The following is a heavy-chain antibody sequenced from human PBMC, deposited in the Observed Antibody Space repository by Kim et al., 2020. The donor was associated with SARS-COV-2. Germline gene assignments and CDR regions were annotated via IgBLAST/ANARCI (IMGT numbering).Heavy chain of an antibody. J-gene: IGHJ4*02. D-gene: IGHD1-26*01. CDR1: GFTFSSYS. V-gene: IGHV3-21*01. Sequence: GGSLRLSCAASGFTFSSYSMNWVRQAPGKGLEWVSSISSGGSHIYYADSVKGRFTISRDDAKNSLSLQMNSLRAEDTAVYYCARVLSVSYLDSWGQGTLATVSS. CDR2: ISSGGSHI. CDR3: ARVLSVSYLDS.